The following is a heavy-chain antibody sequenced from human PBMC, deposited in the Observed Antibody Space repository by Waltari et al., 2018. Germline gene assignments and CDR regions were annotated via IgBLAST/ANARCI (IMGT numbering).Heavy chain of an antibody. D-gene: IGHD2-15*01. CDR3: VGGIGDY. CDR2: INGDGSLI. CDR1: GFTFGDYA. Sequence: EVQLVESGGGLVQPGRSLRLSCTASGFTFGDYAMSWVRQVPGKGLVWVSRINGDGSLISYADSVKGRFTISRDNSKNTVYLQMNILRAEDTAVYYCVGGIGDYWGQGTLVTVSS. J-gene: IGHJ4*02. V-gene: IGHV3-74*02.